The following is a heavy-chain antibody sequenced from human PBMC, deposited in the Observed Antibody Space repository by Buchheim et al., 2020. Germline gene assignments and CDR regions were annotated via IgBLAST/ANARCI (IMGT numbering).Heavy chain of an antibody. Sequence: QLQLQESGPGLVKPSETLSLTCTVSGGSISSSSYYWGWIRQPPGKGLEWIGSIYYSGSTYYNPSLKSRVTISVDTSKNQFSLKLSSVTAADTAVYYCARRSIAAAEHNWFDPWGQGTL. CDR2: IYYSGST. V-gene: IGHV4-39*07. CDR3: ARRSIAAAEHNWFDP. CDR1: GGSISSSSYY. D-gene: IGHD6-13*01. J-gene: IGHJ5*02.